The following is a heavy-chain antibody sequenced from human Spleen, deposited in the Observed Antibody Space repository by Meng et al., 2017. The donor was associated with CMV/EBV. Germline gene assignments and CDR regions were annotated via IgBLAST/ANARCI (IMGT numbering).Heavy chain of an antibody. D-gene: IGHD3-22*01. J-gene: IGHJ6*02. Sequence: SVKVSCKDSRGTFSSYAISWVRQAPGQGLEWMGGIIPIFGTANYEQKFQGRVTITTDESTSTAYMELSSLRSEDTAVYYCARTPQPGVYYYDSSGHPKNYYYYGMDVWGQGTTVTVSS. CDR3: ARTPQPGVYYYDSSGHPKNYYYYGMDV. V-gene: IGHV1-69*05. CDR2: IIPIFGTA. CDR1: RGTFSSYA.